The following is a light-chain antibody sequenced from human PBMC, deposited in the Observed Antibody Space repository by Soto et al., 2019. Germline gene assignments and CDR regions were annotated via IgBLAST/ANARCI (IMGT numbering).Light chain of an antibody. CDR2: DVS. V-gene: IGLV2-11*01. CDR3: CSYAGGYTWV. CDR1: SSDVGGYNF. J-gene: IGLJ2*01. Sequence: QSALTQPRSVSGSPGQSVTISCTGTSSDVGGYNFVSWYQQHSGTAPKLMVYDVSKRPSGVPDRFSGSKSGNTASLTISGLQAEDDADYYCCSYAGGYTWVFGGGTKVTVL.